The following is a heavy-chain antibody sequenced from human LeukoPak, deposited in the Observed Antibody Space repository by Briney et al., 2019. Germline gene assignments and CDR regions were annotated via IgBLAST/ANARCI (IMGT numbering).Heavy chain of an antibody. J-gene: IGHJ4*02. CDR1: GYTFTSYY. D-gene: IGHD3-10*01. Sequence: ASVKVSCKASGYTFTSYYMHWVRQAPGQGLEWMGIVNTSGGSTSYAQKFQGRVTMSRDTSTSTAHMELSSLRSEDTAVYYCASGSGINLAPFDYWGQGTLVTVSS. CDR2: VNTSGGST. CDR3: ASGSGINLAPFDY. V-gene: IGHV1-46*03.